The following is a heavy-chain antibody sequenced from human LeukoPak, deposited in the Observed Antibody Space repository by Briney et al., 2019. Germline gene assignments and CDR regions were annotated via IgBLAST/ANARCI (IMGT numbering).Heavy chain of an antibody. CDR3: ARRHSGSWYFDY. CDR1: GASISSYY. CDR2: IYYSGTT. J-gene: IGHJ4*02. Sequence: SETLPLTCTVSGASISSYYWSWIRQPPGKGLEWIGYIYYSGTTNYNPSLKSRVAISVDTSKNQFSLKLSSVTAADTAVYYCARRHSGSWYFDYWGQGTLVTVSS. V-gene: IGHV4-59*08. D-gene: IGHD6-13*01.